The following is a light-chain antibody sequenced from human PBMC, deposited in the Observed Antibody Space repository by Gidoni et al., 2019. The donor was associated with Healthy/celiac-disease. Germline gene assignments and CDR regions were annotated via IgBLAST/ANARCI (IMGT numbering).Light chain of an antibody. J-gene: IGLJ1*01. CDR1: KLGDKY. V-gene: IGLV3-1*01. CDR3: QAWDSSTLFV. CDR2: QDS. Sequence: SYELTQQPSVSVSPGQTASITCYGDKLGDKYACWYQQKPGQSPVLVIYQDSKRPSGIPERFSGSNSGNTATLTISGTQAMDEADYYCQAWDSSTLFVFGTGTKVTVL.